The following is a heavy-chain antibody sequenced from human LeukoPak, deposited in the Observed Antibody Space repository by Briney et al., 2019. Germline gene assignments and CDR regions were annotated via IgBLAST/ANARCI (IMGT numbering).Heavy chain of an antibody. D-gene: IGHD3-9*01. CDR3: ARARSYYDILTGYIQDAFDI. J-gene: IGHJ3*02. CDR1: GGSISSSSYY. V-gene: IGHV4-39*07. Sequence: SETLSLTCTVSGGSISSSSYYWGWIRQPPGKGLEWIGSIYYSGSTYYNPSLKSRVTISVDTSKNQFSLKLSSVTAADTAVYYCARARSYYDILTGYIQDAFDIWGQGTMVTVSS. CDR2: IYYSGST.